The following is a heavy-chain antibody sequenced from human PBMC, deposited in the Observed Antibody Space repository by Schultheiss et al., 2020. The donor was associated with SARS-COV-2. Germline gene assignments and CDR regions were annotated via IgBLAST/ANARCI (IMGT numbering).Heavy chain of an antibody. CDR1: GFTFGRYW. Sequence: GESLKISCAASGFTFGRYWMSWVRQAPGKGLEWVAVISYDGSNKYYADSVKGRFTISRDNSKNTLYLQMNSLRAEDTAVYYCARAYCSSTSCSSGYFDYWGQGTLVTVSS. J-gene: IGHJ4*02. V-gene: IGHV3-30-3*01. CDR2: ISYDGSNK. D-gene: IGHD2-2*01. CDR3: ARAYCSSTSCSSGYFDY.